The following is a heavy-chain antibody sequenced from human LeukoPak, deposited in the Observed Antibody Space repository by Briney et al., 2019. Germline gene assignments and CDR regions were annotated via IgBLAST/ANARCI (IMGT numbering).Heavy chain of an antibody. J-gene: IGHJ4*02. D-gene: IGHD5-12*01. CDR1: GYTFTGYY. V-gene: IGHV1-2*02. Sequence: GASVKVSCKASGYTFTGYYMHWVRQAPGQGLEWMGWINPNSGGTNYAQKFQGRVTMTRGTSISTAYMELSRLRSDDTAVYYCARDRDIVATTEYLFDYWGQGTLVTVSS. CDR2: INPNSGGT. CDR3: ARDRDIVATTEYLFDY.